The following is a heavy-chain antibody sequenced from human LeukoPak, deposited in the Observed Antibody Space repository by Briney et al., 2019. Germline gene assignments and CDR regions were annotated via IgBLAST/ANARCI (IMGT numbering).Heavy chain of an antibody. V-gene: IGHV4-4*02. Sequence: SETLSLTCAVSGGSISSSNWWSWVRQPPGKGLEWIGEIYHSGSTNYNPSLKSRVTISVDKSKNQFSLKLSSVTAADTAVYYCARVLNYYDSSGYSFSAFDIWGQGTMVTVSS. D-gene: IGHD3-22*01. J-gene: IGHJ3*02. CDR1: GGSISSSNW. CDR2: IYHSGST. CDR3: ARVLNYYDSSGYSFSAFDI.